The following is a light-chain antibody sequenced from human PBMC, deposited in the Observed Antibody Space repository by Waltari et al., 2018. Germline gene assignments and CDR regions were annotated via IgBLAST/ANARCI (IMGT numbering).Light chain of an antibody. CDR1: QGISSG. CDR3: QQVNTYPLYT. V-gene: IGKV1-13*02. J-gene: IGKJ2*01. Sequence: IQLTQSPSFLSASVVDRVTINCRASQGISSGLAWYQQKPGNPPQLLIYDTSSLKSGVPSRFSGSGSGTDFTLTIDSLQPEDFATYYCQQVNTYPLYTFGQGTKL. CDR2: DTS.